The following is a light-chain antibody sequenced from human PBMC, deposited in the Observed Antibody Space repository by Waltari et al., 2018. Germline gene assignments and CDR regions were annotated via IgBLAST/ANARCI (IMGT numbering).Light chain of an antibody. Sequence: DFQMTQSPSTLSALVGDRVTITCRASQSITNWLAWYQQRPGKAPKLLVYKASNLKSNVPSRFSGSGSGTEFTLTITSLQPDDVATYYCQHYNSFSRTFGQGTKVQIK. CDR3: QHYNSFSRT. V-gene: IGKV1-5*03. J-gene: IGKJ1*01. CDR2: KAS. CDR1: QSITNW.